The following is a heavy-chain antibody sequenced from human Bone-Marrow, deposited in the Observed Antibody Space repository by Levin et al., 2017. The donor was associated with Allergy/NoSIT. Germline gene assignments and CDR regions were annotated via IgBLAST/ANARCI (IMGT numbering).Heavy chain of an antibody. CDR2: INHSGST. J-gene: IGHJ4*02. D-gene: IGHD3-22*01. V-gene: IGHV4-34*01. CDR3: ARGNGYDSSGWDFDY. CDR1: GGSFSGSY. Sequence: SQTLSLTCAVYGGSFSGSYWSWIRQPPGKGLEWIGEINHSGSTNYNPSLKSRVTISVDTSKNQFSLKLSSVTAADTAVYYCARGNGYDSSGWDFDYWGQGTLVTVSS.